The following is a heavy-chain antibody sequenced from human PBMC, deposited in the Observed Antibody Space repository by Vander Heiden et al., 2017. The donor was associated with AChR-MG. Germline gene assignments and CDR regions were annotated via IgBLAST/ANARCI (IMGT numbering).Heavy chain of an antibody. CDR1: GFTFSSYG. CDR3: ARDWRDGYNPPSWVSGY. J-gene: IGHJ4*02. D-gene: IGHD5-12*01. Sequence: EVQLVESGGGLVQPGGSLRLSCAASGFTFSSYGMSWVRQAPGKGLEWVANIKQDGSEKYYVDSVKGRFTISRDNAKNSLYLQMNSLRAEDTAVYYCARDWRDGYNPPSWVSGYWGQGTLVTVSS. V-gene: IGHV3-7*01. CDR2: IKQDGSEK.